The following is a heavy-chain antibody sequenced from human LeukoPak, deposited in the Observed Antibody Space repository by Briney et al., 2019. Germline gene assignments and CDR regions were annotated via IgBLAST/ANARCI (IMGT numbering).Heavy chain of an antibody. V-gene: IGHV3-74*01. J-gene: IGHJ4*02. CDR2: SYSDGSST. CDR1: GFTFSTYW. CDR3: AREAYCSGGSCYG. D-gene: IGHD2-15*01. Sequence: PGGSLRLSCATSGFTFSTYWMHWVRQAPGKGLVWVSCSYSDGSSTSDADSVKGRFTISRDNAKNTLYLQMNSLRAEDTAVYYCAREAYCSGGSCYGGGQGTLVTVSS.